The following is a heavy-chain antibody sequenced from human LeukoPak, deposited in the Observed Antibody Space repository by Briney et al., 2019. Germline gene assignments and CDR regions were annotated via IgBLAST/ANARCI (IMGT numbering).Heavy chain of an antibody. CDR1: GYSVTSYW. CDR3: AKLSGLLLLDAFDI. D-gene: IGHD1-26*01. CDR2: IYPGDSDT. Sequence: PGESLKISCKGSGYSVTSYWIGWVRQMPGKGLGWGGIIYPGDSDTRYSPSFQGQVTISADKSISTAYMQWSSLKASDTAMYYCAKLSGLLLLDAFDIWGQGTMVTVSS. J-gene: IGHJ3*02. V-gene: IGHV5-51*01.